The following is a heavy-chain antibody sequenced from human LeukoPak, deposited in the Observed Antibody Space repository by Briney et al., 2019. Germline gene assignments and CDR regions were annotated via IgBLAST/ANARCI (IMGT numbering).Heavy chain of an antibody. J-gene: IGHJ3*02. CDR2: IYYSGST. Sequence: SETLSLTCTVSGGSISSSSYYWGWIRQPPGKGLEWIGSIYYSGSTYYNPSLKSRVTISVDTSKNQFSLKLSSVTAADTAVYYCARHKVSEYVWGSYRERKYHRRGNDDAFDIWGQGTMVTVSS. CDR3: ARHKVSEYVWGSYRERKYHRRGNDDAFDI. D-gene: IGHD3-16*02. CDR1: GGSISSSSYY. V-gene: IGHV4-39*01.